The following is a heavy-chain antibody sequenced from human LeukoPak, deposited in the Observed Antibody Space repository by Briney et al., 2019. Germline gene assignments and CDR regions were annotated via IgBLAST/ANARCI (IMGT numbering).Heavy chain of an antibody. CDR3: ARNQRDYLFDY. Sequence: SETLSLTCAVYGGSFSGYYWSWIRQPPGKGLEWIGEINHSGTTNYNPSLKSQVSISIDTSKNQFSLRLSSVTAADTAVYYCARNQRDYLFDYWGQGTLVTVSS. J-gene: IGHJ4*02. D-gene: IGHD4-17*01. CDR2: INHSGTT. CDR1: GGSFSGYY. V-gene: IGHV4-34*01.